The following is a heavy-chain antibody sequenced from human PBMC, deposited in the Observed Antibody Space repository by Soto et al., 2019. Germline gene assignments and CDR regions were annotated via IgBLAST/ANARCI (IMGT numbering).Heavy chain of an antibody. CDR2: ISSTTNYI. CDR1: GFTFTRYS. J-gene: IGHJ4*02. CDR3: ARESEDLTSNFDY. V-gene: IGHV3-21*06. Sequence: PGGSLRLSCAAPGFTFTRYSMNWVRQAPGKGLEWVSSISSTTNYIYYGDSMKGRFTISRDNAKSPLYLEMNSLRAEDTAVYYCARESEDLTSNFDYWGQGTLVTVSS.